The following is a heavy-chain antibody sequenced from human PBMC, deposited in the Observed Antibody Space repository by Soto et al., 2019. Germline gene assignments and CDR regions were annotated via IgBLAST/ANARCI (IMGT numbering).Heavy chain of an antibody. J-gene: IGHJ2*01. CDR2: INAGNGNT. V-gene: IGHV1-3*05. D-gene: IGHD7-27*01. Sequence: QVQLVQSGAEEKKPGASVKVSCKASGYTFTSYAMHWVRQAPGQRLEWMGWINAGNGNTKYSQKLQGRVTITRDTSASTAYMELSSLRSEDTAVYYCARPHGEADWYFDLWGRGTLVTVSS. CDR1: GYTFTSYA. CDR3: ARPHGEADWYFDL.